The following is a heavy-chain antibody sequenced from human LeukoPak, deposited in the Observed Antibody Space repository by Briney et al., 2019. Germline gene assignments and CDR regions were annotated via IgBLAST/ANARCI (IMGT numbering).Heavy chain of an antibody. CDR1: GYSISSGYY. J-gene: IGHJ5*02. CDR2: IYHSGST. Sequence: SETLSLTCTVSGYSISSGYYWGWIRQPPGKGLEWIGSIYHSGSTYYNPSLRSRVTISVDTSKNQFSLKLSSVTAADTAVYYCARHVGFITMVRGVINNNWFDPWGQGTLVTVSS. CDR3: ARHVGFITMVRGVINNNWFDP. D-gene: IGHD3-10*01. V-gene: IGHV4-38-2*02.